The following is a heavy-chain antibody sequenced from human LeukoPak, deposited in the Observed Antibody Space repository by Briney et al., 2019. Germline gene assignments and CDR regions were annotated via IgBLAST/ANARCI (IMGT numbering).Heavy chain of an antibody. Sequence: GGSLRLSCADSGFTVSSNYMSWVRQAPGRGLEWVSVIYSGGSTYYADSVKGRFTISRDNSKNTLFLHMNSLRAEDTAVYYCARAIVGATGFDYWGQGTLVTVSS. CDR2: IYSGGST. D-gene: IGHD1-26*01. CDR3: ARAIVGATGFDY. V-gene: IGHV3-53*01. J-gene: IGHJ4*02. CDR1: GFTVSSNY.